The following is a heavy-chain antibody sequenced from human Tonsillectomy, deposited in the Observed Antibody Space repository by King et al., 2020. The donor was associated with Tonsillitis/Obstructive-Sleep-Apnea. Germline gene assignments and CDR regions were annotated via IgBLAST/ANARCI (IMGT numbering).Heavy chain of an antibody. CDR2: MNPNSGNT. CDR3: ARAITVTTLYYYYMVV. CDR1: GYTFTSYD. Sequence: VQLVESGAEVKKPGASVKVSCKASGYTFTSYDINWVRQATGQGLEWMGWMNPNSGNTGYAQKFQGRVTMTRNTSISTAYMELSSLRSEDTAVYYCARAITVTTLYYYYMVVWGKGTTVTVSS. V-gene: IGHV1-8*01. D-gene: IGHD4-17*01. J-gene: IGHJ6*03.